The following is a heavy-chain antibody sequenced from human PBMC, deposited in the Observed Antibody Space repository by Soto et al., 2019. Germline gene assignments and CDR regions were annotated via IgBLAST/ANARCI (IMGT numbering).Heavy chain of an antibody. CDR2: MNPNSGNT. V-gene: IGHV1-8*01. D-gene: IGHD6-19*01. CDR3: ARLKYSSGWYSFEY. Sequence: GASVKVSCKASVYTFTSYDINWVRQATGQGLEWMGWMNPNSGNTGYAQKFQGRVTMTRNTSISTAYMELSSLRSEDTAVYYCARLKYSSGWYSFEYWGQGTLVTVSS. J-gene: IGHJ4*02. CDR1: VYTFTSYD.